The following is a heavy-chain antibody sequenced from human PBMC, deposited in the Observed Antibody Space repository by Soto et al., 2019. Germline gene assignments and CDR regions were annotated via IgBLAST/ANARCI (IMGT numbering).Heavy chain of an antibody. D-gene: IGHD1-7*01. CDR2: IIPIFGTA. Sequence: QVQLVQSGAEVKKPGSSVKVSCKASGGTFSSYAISWVRQAPGQGLEWMGGIIPIFGTANDAQKFQGRVTIAGDESMSTAYMELSSLRSEDTAVYYCASQMGVTGTYENYYGMDVWGQGTTVTVSS. CDR1: GGTFSSYA. CDR3: ASQMGVTGTYENYYGMDV. V-gene: IGHV1-69*12. J-gene: IGHJ6*02.